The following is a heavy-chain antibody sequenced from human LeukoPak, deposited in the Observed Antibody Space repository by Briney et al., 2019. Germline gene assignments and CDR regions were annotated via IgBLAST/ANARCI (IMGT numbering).Heavy chain of an antibody. CDR1: GFTFSSYE. J-gene: IGHJ4*02. CDR3: ARPFDEHIVVVTAIDY. V-gene: IGHV3-21*05. CDR2: NSNSSSYT. Sequence: GGSLTLSCAASGFTFSSYEMNWVRQAPGKGREWVSYNSNSSSYTNYAGSVKGRFTISRDNAKNSLYLQMNSLRAEDTAVYYCARPFDEHIVVVTAIDYWGQGSLVTVSS. D-gene: IGHD2-21*02.